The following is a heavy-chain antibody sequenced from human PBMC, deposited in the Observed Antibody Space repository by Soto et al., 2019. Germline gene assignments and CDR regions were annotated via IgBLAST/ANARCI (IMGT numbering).Heavy chain of an antibody. CDR2: IYYSGST. J-gene: IGHJ6*02. V-gene: IGHV4-59*01. D-gene: IGHD1-1*01. CDR3: ARENWNGYYSYAMDV. Sequence: SVTLSLTCTVSGASISSYYWSCIRQPPGKELEWIVYIYYSGSTNYNPSLKSRVTISVDTSKNHFSPRLRSVTAADTAVYYCARENWNGYYSYAMDVWGQGTTVTVS. CDR1: GASISSYY.